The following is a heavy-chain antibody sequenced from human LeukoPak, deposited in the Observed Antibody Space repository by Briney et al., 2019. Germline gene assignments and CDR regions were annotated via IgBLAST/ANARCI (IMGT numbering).Heavy chain of an antibody. D-gene: IGHD2-21*01. CDR1: GFICSSYV. Sequence: GGSLRLSGEASGFICSSYVMGWVRQAPGKGLEWVSSISVGGGDTFTADSVKGRFTITRENSKNTLYLQMMGLRVEDTAIYYCAKLNLGEMAYFDSWGQGILVTVSS. J-gene: IGHJ4*02. CDR2: ISVGGGDT. V-gene: IGHV3-23*01. CDR3: AKLNLGEMAYFDS.